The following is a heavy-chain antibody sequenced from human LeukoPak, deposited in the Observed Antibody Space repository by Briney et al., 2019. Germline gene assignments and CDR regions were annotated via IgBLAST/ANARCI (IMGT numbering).Heavy chain of an antibody. Sequence: PSETLSLTCTVSGGSLGSSSYYWGWIRQAPGKGLEWIGTIYFDGNTFYNPSLKSRVTLSIDMSKSQFSLRLASVTAVDTAIYYCAAENGNFWIGYHYFEDWGQGSLVSVSS. CDR2: IYFDGNT. J-gene: IGHJ4*02. V-gene: IGHV4-39*01. D-gene: IGHD3-3*01. CDR1: GGSLGSSSYY. CDR3: AAENGNFWIGYHYFED.